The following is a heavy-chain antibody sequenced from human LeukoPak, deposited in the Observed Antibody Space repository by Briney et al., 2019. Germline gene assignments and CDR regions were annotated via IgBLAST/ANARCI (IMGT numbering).Heavy chain of an antibody. V-gene: IGHV3-21*01. Sequence: GGSLRLSCAVSGFTFGTYNMNWVRQAPGKGLEWVSSISSSGSYIYYADSVQGRFTISRDNAKKSLYLQMNSLRAEDTAVYYCAKGGLVVEDDAFDIWGQGTMVTVSS. CDR2: ISSSGSYI. CDR3: AKGGLVVEDDAFDI. CDR1: GFTFGTYN. J-gene: IGHJ3*02. D-gene: IGHD3-22*01.